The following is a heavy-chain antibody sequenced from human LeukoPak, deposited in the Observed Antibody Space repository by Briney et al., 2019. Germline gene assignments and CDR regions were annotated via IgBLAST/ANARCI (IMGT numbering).Heavy chain of an antibody. V-gene: IGHV3-23*01. CDR3: AKVRDYYYHYMDV. CDR2: ISGSGGST. CDR1: GFTFSNYA. Sequence: QPGGSLRLSCAASGFTFSNYAMSWVRQAPGKGLEWVSAISGSGGSTYYADSVKGRFTISRDNSKNTLYLQMNSLRAEDTAVYYCAKVRDYYYHYMDVWGKGTTVTVSS. J-gene: IGHJ6*03.